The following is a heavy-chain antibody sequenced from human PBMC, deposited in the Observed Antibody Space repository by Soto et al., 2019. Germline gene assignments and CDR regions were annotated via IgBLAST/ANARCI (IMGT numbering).Heavy chain of an antibody. D-gene: IGHD6-19*01. Sequence: SETLSLTCTVSGGSISGYYWSWIRQPPGKGLEWIGYMYNTGSTYYNPSLKSRVTISVDTSKNQFSLKLSSVTAADTAVYYCASTAHSSGWYSGGFDYWGQGTLVTVS. J-gene: IGHJ4*02. CDR3: ASTAHSSGWYSGGFDY. V-gene: IGHV4-59*01. CDR2: MYNTGST. CDR1: GGSISGYY.